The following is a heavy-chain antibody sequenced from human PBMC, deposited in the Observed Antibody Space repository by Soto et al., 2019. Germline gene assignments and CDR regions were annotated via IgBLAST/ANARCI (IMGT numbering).Heavy chain of an antibody. D-gene: IGHD3-10*01. CDR3: ARDGDHYGSGSHYDAVF. CDR1: GFSFRDYY. V-gene: IGHV3-11*01. J-gene: IGHJ4*02. Sequence: QVQLVESGGGLIKPGGSLRLSCATSGFSFRDYYMSWIRPTPGKGLEWISYISGSGDNIYYGGSVQGRFTFSRDNDKNSLYLQMNCLRADDTAVYYCARDGDHYGSGSHYDAVFCGQGILVTVSS. CDR2: ISGSGDNI.